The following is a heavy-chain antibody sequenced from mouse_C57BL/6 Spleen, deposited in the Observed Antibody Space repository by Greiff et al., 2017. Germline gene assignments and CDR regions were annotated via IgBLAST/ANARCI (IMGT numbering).Heavy chain of an antibody. J-gene: IGHJ2*01. V-gene: IGHV5-9-1*02. D-gene: IGHD2-3*01. CDR2: ISSGSDYI. CDR3: TREEIYDAYSYFDY. Sequence: EVKVVESGEGLVKPGGSLKLSCAASGFTFSSYAMSWVRQTPETRLEWVAYISSGSDYIYYADTVKGRFTISRDTARNTLYLQMSSMKSEDTAMYYCTREEIYDAYSYFDYWGQGTTLTVSS. CDR1: GFTFSSYA.